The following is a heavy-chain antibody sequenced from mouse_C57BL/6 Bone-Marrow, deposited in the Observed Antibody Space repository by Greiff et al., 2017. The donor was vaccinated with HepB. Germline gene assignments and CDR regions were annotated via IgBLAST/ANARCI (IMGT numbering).Heavy chain of an antibody. CDR2: IYPGGGYT. CDR3: ARSITTVVFDY. J-gene: IGHJ2*01. CDR1: GYTFTNYW. V-gene: IGHV1-63*01. D-gene: IGHD1-1*01. Sequence: QVHVKQSGAELVRPGTSVKMSCKASGYTFTNYWIGWAKQRPGHGLEWIGDIYPGGGYTNYNEKFKGKATLTADKSSSTAYMQFSSLTSEDSAIYYCARSITTVVFDYWGQGTTLTVSS.